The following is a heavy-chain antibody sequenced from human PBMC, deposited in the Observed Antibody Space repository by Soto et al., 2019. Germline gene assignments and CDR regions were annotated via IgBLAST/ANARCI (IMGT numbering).Heavy chain of an antibody. V-gene: IGHV3-23*01. D-gene: IGHD6-19*01. CDR3: ARRTAVRNFDY. CDR1: GFAFSHYA. Sequence: EVQLLESGGGLVQPGGSLTVSCAASGFAFSHYAMTWVRQAPGKGLEWVSTVSENGDYTSYADSVKGRFTISRDNSKNTVFVQMNSLRAEDTAVYYCARRTAVRNFDYWGQGTLVTVSS. J-gene: IGHJ4*02. CDR2: VSENGDYT.